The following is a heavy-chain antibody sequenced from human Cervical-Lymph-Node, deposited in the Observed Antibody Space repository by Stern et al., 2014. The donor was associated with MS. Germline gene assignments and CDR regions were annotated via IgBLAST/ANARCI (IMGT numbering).Heavy chain of an antibody. D-gene: IGHD4-17*01. CDR2: ISWNSGSI. V-gene: IGHV3-9*01. Sequence: EVQLVESGGGLVQPGRSLRLSCAVSGFTFDDYAMHWVRQGPGKGLEWVSGISWNSGSIGYVDSVKGRFTISRDNAKNSLYLQMNSLRAEDTALYFCAKGTHGDYAHYYGMDVWGQGTTVTVSS. CDR3: AKGTHGDYAHYYGMDV. CDR1: GFTFDDYA. J-gene: IGHJ6*02.